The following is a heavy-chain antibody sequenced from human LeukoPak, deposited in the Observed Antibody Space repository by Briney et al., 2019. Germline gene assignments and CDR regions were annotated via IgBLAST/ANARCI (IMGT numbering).Heavy chain of an antibody. J-gene: IGHJ5*02. Sequence: ASVTVSCTASGYTFTGYYMHWLRQAPGQGLEWMGWINPNSGGTNYAQTFQGRVTMTRDTSISTAYMELSRLRSDDTAVYYCARALYSSSSVDWFDPWGQGTLVTVSS. D-gene: IGHD6-6*01. CDR3: ARALYSSSSVDWFDP. CDR2: INPNSGGT. CDR1: GYTFTGYY. V-gene: IGHV1-2*02.